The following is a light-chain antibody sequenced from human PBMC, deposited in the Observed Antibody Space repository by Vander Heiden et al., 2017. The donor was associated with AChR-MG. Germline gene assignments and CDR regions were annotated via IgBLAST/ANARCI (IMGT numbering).Light chain of an antibody. J-gene: IGKJ3*01. Sequence: DLVMTQSPVFLAVSLGERATHHCKSSQSLLYSSNHKTSLACYHQKPGHPPKLLIYGASTREAGVPDRFSGRGSGTDSTLNSSSLQAEDVGVYYCQQYDDTPFSFGHGTRVEIK. CDR2: GAS. V-gene: IGKV4-1*01. CDR3: QQYDDTPFS. CDR1: QSLLYSSNHKTS.